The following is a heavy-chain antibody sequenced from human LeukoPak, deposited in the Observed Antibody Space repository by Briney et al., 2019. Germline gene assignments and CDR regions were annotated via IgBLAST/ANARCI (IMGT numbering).Heavy chain of an antibody. D-gene: IGHD6-13*01. CDR2: IHYSGST. CDR1: GGSIRTNGYY. Sequence: PSETLSLTCTVSGGSIRTNGYYWGWIRQPPGKGLDWIGIIHYSGSTFYNPSLKSRVTMSVHTSMTQFSLKLNSVTAADTAVYYCARRSAGTGFDYWGQGSLVTVSS. V-gene: IGHV4-39*01. J-gene: IGHJ4*02. CDR3: ARRSAGTGFDY.